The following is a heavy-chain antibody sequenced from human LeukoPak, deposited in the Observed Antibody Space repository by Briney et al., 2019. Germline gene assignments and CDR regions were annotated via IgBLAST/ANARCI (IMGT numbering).Heavy chain of an antibody. J-gene: IGHJ4*02. CDR1: GFTFSRYD. CDR3: ARHVGYGDYEDYFDY. CDR2: IYYSGST. D-gene: IGHD4-17*01. Sequence: GSLGLSCVASGFTFSRYDMHWVRQAPGKGLEWVGYIYYSGSTNYNPSLKSRVTISVDTSKNQFSLKLSSVTAADTAVYYCARHVGYGDYEDYFDYWGQGTLVTVSS. V-gene: IGHV4-59*08.